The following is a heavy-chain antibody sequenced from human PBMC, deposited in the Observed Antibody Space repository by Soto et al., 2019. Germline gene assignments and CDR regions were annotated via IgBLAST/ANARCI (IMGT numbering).Heavy chain of an antibody. CDR2: ISWKDYK. D-gene: IGHD4-17*01. Sequence: SGPALVNPTQTLTLTCTVSGFSLITSGVGVGGVRQPPGKALEWLALISWKDYKRYSASLKSRLTMTKDNSKNQVVITMTHMDTVDTATYYCAHRAPATVTTRPADYFDYCGQRTLVTVSS. CDR1: GFSLITSGVG. J-gene: IGHJ4*02. CDR3: AHRAPATVTTRPADYFDY. V-gene: IGHV2-5*01.